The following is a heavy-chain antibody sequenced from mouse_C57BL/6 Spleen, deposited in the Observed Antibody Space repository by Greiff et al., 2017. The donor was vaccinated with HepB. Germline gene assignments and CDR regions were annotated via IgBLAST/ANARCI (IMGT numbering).Heavy chain of an antibody. Sequence: QVQLKQPGAELVKPGASVKMSCKASGYTFTSYWITWVKQRPGQGLEWIGDIYPGSGSTNYNEKFKSKATLTVDTSSSTAYMQLSSLTSEDSAVYYCARGRGPYYAMDYWGQGTSVTVSS. V-gene: IGHV1-55*01. CDR2: IYPGSGST. J-gene: IGHJ4*01. CDR1: GYTFTSYW. CDR3: ARGRGPYYAMDY.